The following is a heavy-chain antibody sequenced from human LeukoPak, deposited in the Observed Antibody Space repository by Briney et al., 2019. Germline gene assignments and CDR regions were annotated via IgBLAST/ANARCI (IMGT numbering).Heavy chain of an antibody. V-gene: IGHV4-34*01. CDR3: ARRRRYCSSTSCQNWFDP. CDR2: INHSGST. CDR1: GGSFSGYY. D-gene: IGHD2-2*01. J-gene: IGHJ5*02. Sequence: SETLSLTCAVYGGSFSGYYWSWIRQPPGKGLEWIGEINHSGSTNYNPSLKSRVTISVDTSKNQFSLKLSSVTAADTAVYYCARRRRYCSSTSCQNWFDPWGQGTLVTVSS.